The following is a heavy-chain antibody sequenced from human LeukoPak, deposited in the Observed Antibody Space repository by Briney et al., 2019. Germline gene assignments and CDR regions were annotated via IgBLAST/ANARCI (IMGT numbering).Heavy chain of an antibody. CDR2: VNPNSGDT. CDR1: GYTSTSYD. V-gene: IGHV1-8*01. Sequence: ASVKVSCKASGYTSTSYDINWVRQATGQGLEWMGWVNPNSGDTGYVQKFQGRVTMTRSTSISTAYMELSSLRSEDTAVYYCARGPGGTGSLFDYWGQGTPVTVSS. D-gene: IGHD7-27*01. J-gene: IGHJ4*02. CDR3: ARGPGGTGSLFDY.